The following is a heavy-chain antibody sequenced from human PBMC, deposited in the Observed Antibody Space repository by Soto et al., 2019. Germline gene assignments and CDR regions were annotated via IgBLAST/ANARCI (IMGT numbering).Heavy chain of an antibody. CDR2: IIPIFGTA. D-gene: IGHD6-19*01. J-gene: IGHJ4*02. V-gene: IGHV1-69*12. CDR3: ARAPYRGGAVAGNPPDY. Sequence: QVQLVQSGAEVKKPGSSVKVSCKASGGTFSSYAISWVRQAPGQGLEWMGGIIPIFGTANYAQKFQGRVTITADESTSAAYMERSSLGSEDTAVYYCARAPYRGGAVAGNPPDYWGQGTLVTVSS. CDR1: GGTFSSYA.